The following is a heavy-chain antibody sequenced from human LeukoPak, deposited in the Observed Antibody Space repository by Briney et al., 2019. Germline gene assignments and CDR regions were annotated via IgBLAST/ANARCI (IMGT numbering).Heavy chain of an antibody. CDR1: GFTVSSNY. Sequence: PGGSLRLSCAASGFTVSSNYMCWVRQAPGKGLEWVATIKQDGSDKYYVDSVKGRFTISRDNAKNSLYLQMNSLRSNDTGVYYCATGGPFTPFDGLLDFDHWGQGTLVTVSS. CDR2: IKQDGSDK. J-gene: IGHJ4*02. CDR3: ATGGPFTPFDGLLDFDH. D-gene: IGHD3-9*01. V-gene: IGHV3-7*03.